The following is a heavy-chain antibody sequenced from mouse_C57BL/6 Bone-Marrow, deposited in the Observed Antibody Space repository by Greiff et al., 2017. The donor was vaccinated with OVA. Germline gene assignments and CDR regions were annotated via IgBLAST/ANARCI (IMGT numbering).Heavy chain of an antibody. D-gene: IGHD1-1*01. CDR2: IDPNSGGT. J-gene: IGHJ4*01. CDR3: ARGLLRREYYAMDY. V-gene: IGHV1-72*01. CDR1: GYTFTSYW. Sequence: QVQLQQPGAELVKPGASVKLSCKAPGYTFTSYWMHWVKQRPGRGLEWIGRIDPNSGGTKYNEKFKSKATLTVDKPSSTAYMQLSSLTSEDSAVYYCARGLLRREYYAMDYWGQGTSVTVSS.